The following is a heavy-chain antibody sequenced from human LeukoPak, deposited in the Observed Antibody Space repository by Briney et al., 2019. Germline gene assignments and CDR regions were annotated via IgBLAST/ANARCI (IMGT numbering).Heavy chain of an antibody. J-gene: IGHJ3*01. CDR3: PRGPTARDYYDRRVNGIRSFES. CDR1: GFTFSSNA. CDR2: ISYDGSNK. V-gene: IGHV3-30*04. Sequence: GGSLRLSCAASGFTFSSNAMHWVRQAPGKGLEWVAAISYDGSNKYYADSVKGRFTISRENAKNTLSLQMISLRAEDTAAYYCPRGPTARDYYDRRVNGIRSFESWGQGEMAPV. D-gene: IGHD3-22*01.